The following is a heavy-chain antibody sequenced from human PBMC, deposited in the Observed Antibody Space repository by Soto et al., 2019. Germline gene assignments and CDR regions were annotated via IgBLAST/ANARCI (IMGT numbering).Heavy chain of an antibody. Sequence: QVQLEESGPGLVKPSQTLSLTCTVSGGSISSNGYYWSWVRQHPGKGLEWIGYTYYSGNTYYNPSLKSRVTISVDQSKNQFSLKLSSVTAADAAVYYCARGGNNYHVLTYFDCWVQGTLVTVSS. CDR2: TYYSGNT. J-gene: IGHJ4*02. CDR3: ARGGNNYHVLTYFDC. D-gene: IGHD3-9*01. V-gene: IGHV4-31*03. CDR1: GGSISSNGYY.